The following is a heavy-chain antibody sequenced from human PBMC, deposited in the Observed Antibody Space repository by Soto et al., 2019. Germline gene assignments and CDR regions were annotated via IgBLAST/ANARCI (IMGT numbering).Heavy chain of an antibody. V-gene: IGHV3-9*01. J-gene: IGHJ4*02. Sequence: GGSLRLSCAASGFTFDDYAMHWVRQAPGKGLEWVSGISWNSGSIGYADSVKGRFTISRDNAKNSLYLQMNSLRAEDTALYYCSKDRDAKTRSCSQDYWGQGTLVTV. D-gene: IGHD3-10*01. CDR1: GFTFDDYA. CDR3: SKDRDAKTRSCSQDY. CDR2: ISWNSGSI.